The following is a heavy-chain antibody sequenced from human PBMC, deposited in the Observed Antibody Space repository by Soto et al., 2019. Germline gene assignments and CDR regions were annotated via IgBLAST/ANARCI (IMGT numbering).Heavy chain of an antibody. D-gene: IGHD3-10*01. V-gene: IGHV3-30-3*01. CDR3: ARDCMARGEDYYYGMDV. J-gene: IGHJ6*02. CDR2: ISYDGSNK. CDR1: GFTFSSYA. Sequence: GGSLRLSCAASGFTFSSYAMHWVRHAPGKGLEWVAVISYDGSNKYYADSVKGRFTISRDNSKNTLYLQMNSLRAEDTAVYYCARDCMARGEDYYYGMDVWGQGTTVTVSS.